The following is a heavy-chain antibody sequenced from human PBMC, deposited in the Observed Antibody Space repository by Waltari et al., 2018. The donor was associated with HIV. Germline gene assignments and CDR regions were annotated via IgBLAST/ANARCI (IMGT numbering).Heavy chain of an antibody. V-gene: IGHV3-15*01. CDR3: TSEEDYGSGSHFDY. CDR2: IKTKGDGGAT. Sequence: SVWMSWVRQAPGKGLEWGGRIKTKGDGGATDYAAAVKGRITISRDDSKNTVYLQMNSLKIEDTAVYYCTSEEDYGSGSHFDYWGQGTLVTVSS. J-gene: IGHJ4*02. D-gene: IGHD3-10*01. CDR1: SVW.